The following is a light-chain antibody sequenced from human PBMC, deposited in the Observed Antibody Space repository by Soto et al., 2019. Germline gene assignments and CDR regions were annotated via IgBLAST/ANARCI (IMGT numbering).Light chain of an antibody. CDR1: SGHSSYA. CDR3: QTWGTGIVV. V-gene: IGLV4-69*01. CDR2: LNSDGSH. J-gene: IGLJ2*01. Sequence: QPVLTQSPSASASLGASVKLTCTLSSGHSSYAIAWHQQQPDKGPRYLMKLNSDGSHSKGDGIPGRFSGSSSGAERYLTISSLQSEDEADYYCQTWGTGIVVFGGGTKVTVL.